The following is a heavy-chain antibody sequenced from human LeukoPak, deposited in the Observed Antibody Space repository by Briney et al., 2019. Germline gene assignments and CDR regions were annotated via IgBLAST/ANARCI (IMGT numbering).Heavy chain of an antibody. J-gene: IGHJ4*02. CDR2: VHHSGGT. CDR1: GGSISSSGYY. Sequence: SETLSLTCTVSGGSISSSGYYWGWIRQPPGKGLEWIGEVHHSGGTNYNPSLKSRVTISADRSNNRFSLSLNSVTAADTAVFYCARGEEYGSGTVHFDYWGQGILVTVSS. CDR3: ARGEEYGSGTVHFDY. V-gene: IGHV4-39*07. D-gene: IGHD3-10*01.